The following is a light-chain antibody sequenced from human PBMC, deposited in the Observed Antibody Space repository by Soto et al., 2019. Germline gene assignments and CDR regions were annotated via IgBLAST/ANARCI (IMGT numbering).Light chain of an antibody. CDR3: YQYNFWPRGT. CDR1: QSVSSY. CDR2: GAS. J-gene: IGKJ3*01. V-gene: IGKV3D-15*01. Sequence: EILLTQSPGTLSLSPGERATLSCRASQSVSSYLAWYQQKPGQAPRLLIFGASSRATGIPVRFRGSGSGTEFTLTITSLQSEDSAVYYCYQYNFWPRGTFGPGTKVDIK.